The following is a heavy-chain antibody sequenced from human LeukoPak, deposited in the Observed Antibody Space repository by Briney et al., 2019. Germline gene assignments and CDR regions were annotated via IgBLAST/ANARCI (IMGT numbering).Heavy chain of an antibody. CDR1: GYSINSGYY. CDR2: IYHSGST. V-gene: IGHV4-38-2*02. CDR3: ARDFRVSGWFDP. D-gene: IGHD2/OR15-2a*01. Sequence: SETLSLTCTVSGYSINSGYYWGWIRQPPGKGLEWIGTIYHSGSTYYNPSLKSRVTISVDTSKNQFSLKLNSVTAADTAVYYCARDFRVSGWFDPWGRGTLVTVSS. J-gene: IGHJ5*02.